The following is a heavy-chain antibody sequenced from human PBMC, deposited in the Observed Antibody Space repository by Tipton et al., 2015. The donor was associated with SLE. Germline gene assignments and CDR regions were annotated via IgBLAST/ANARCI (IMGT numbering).Heavy chain of an antibody. CDR1: GGSISSHY. Sequence: TLSLTCTVSGGSISSHYWSWIRQPPGKGLEWIGYIYYSGSISYNPSLKSRVTISVDTSKNQFSLKLSSVTAADTAVYYCACGEQLVQTGYWGQGTLVTVSS. J-gene: IGHJ4*02. D-gene: IGHD6-6*01. V-gene: IGHV4-59*11. CDR3: ACGEQLVQTGY. CDR2: IYYSGSI.